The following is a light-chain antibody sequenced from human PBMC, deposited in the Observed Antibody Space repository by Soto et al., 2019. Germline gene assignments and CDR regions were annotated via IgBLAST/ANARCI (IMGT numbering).Light chain of an antibody. CDR2: AAS. CDR3: QPSYSTPLT. CDR1: QSIGGF. V-gene: IGKV1-39*01. J-gene: IGKJ4*01. Sequence: DIQMTQSPSSLSVSVGDRVTITCRASQSIGGFLNWYQQKLGKAPKLLIYAASSLQSGVPSRFSGGGSGTDFTLHISSLQPEDFATYYCQPSYSTPLTFGGGTTVEI.